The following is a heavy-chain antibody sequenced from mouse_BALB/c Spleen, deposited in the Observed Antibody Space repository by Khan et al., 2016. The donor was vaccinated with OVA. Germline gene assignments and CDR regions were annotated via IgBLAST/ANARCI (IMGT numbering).Heavy chain of an antibody. CDR3: ARSATDYYTMDY. D-gene: IGHD1-1*01. J-gene: IGHJ4*01. Sequence: VQLKQSGPELVKPGASVKMSCKASGYTFTDYVIHWVKQKPGQGLEWIGYIYPYNDDSESTERFKGKATLTLDKSSNTAYMDLSSLTSADSAVYYCARSATDYYTMDYWGQGTSVTVSS. CDR2: IYPYNDDS. V-gene: IGHV1S136*01. CDR1: GYTFTDYV.